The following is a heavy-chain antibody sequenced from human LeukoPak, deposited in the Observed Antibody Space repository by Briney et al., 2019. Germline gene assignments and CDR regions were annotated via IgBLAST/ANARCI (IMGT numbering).Heavy chain of an antibody. CDR3: AKWGDYDVLTGYYVSDF. CDR2: ISGRSGST. J-gene: IGHJ4*02. D-gene: IGHD3-9*01. CDR1: GFIFSNYA. Sequence: GGSLRLSCAASGFIFSNYAMYWVRQAPGKGLEWVSAISGRSGSTYYADSVKGRFTISSDSSQNTLYLQMNSLRADDTAVYYCAKWGDYDVLTGYYVSDFWGQGTLVTVSS. V-gene: IGHV3-23*01.